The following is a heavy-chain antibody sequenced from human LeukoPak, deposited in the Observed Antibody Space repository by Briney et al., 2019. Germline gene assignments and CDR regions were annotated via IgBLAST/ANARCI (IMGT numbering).Heavy chain of an antibody. D-gene: IGHD2-2*01. Sequence: GGSLRLSCAASGFTVSSNYMSWVRQAPGKGLEWVSAISGSASTTYYADSVKGRFTISRDNSKDTVFLQMNSLRAEDTALYYCAKEVRMSSVWGQGTMVTVSS. V-gene: IGHV3-23*01. CDR2: ISGSASTT. CDR1: GFTVSSNY. J-gene: IGHJ3*01. CDR3: AKEVRMSSV.